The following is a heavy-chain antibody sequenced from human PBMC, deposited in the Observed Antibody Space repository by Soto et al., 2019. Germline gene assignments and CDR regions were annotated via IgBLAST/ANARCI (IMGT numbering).Heavy chain of an antibody. J-gene: IGHJ5*02. V-gene: IGHV1-8*01. CDR2: INPGSGDT. Sequence: ASVKVSCKASGYSFTNNDVSWVRQATGQGLEWMGWINPGSGDTGYAQKFQGRVTMTRDISTATAYMELSSLRSDDTATYYCARSATFGSLNWFDPWGQGTLVTVSS. CDR1: GYSFTNND. CDR3: ARSATFGSLNWFDP. D-gene: IGHD3-16*01.